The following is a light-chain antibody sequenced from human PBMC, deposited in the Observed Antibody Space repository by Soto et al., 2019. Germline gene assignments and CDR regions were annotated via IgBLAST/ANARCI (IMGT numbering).Light chain of an antibody. Sequence: QSALTHPRSLSGGPGQPVTISPSGRNSDVGTYNSVSWYQQHPVKAPRVMIYDVYKRPYGVPDSFCGSKSGNKAYLTISGLQADDEADYYCCSYAGRDNYDLGSGTKVTVL. J-gene: IGLJ1*01. CDR2: DVY. CDR3: CSYAGRDNYD. V-gene: IGLV2-11*01. CDR1: NSDVGTYNS.